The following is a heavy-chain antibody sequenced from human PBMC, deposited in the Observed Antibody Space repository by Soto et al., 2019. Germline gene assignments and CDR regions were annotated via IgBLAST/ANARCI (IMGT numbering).Heavy chain of an antibody. J-gene: IGHJ6*02. V-gene: IGHV6-1*01. CDR2: TYYRSKWYN. D-gene: IGHD6-6*01. CDR3: ARDRGHSSSSCACHGMDV. CDR1: GDSVSSNSAA. Sequence: SQTLSLTCVISGDSVSSNSAAWNWIRQSPSRGLEWLGRTYYRSKWYNDYAVSVKSRITINPDTSKNQFSLQLNSVTPEDTAVYYCARDRGHSSSSCACHGMDVWGQGTTVTVYS.